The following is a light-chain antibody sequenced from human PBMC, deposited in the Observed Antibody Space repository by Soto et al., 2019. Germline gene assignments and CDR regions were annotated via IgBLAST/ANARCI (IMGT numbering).Light chain of an antibody. CDR1: QRVSSN. Sequence: EIVMTQSPATLSVSPGERATLSCRASQRVSSNLAWYQQKPGQAPRLLIYGVFTRATGIPARFSGSGSGTEFTLTISSLQSEDFAVYYCQQYNNWPPLYTFGQGTKLEIK. CDR2: GVF. CDR3: QQYNNWPPLYT. J-gene: IGKJ2*01. V-gene: IGKV3-15*01.